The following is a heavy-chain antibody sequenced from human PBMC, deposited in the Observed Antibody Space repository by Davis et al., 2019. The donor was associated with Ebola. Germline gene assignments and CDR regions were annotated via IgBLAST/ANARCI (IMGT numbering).Heavy chain of an antibody. CDR1: GFTFSSYA. J-gene: IGHJ6*02. Sequence: GESLKISYAASGFTFSSYAMHWVRQAPGKGLEWVAVISYDGSNKYYADSVKGRFTISRDNSKNTLYLQMNSLRAEDTAVYYCARNYDFWSGLVSYGMDVWGQGTTVTVSS. D-gene: IGHD3-3*01. V-gene: IGHV3-30-3*01. CDR2: ISYDGSNK. CDR3: ARNYDFWSGLVSYGMDV.